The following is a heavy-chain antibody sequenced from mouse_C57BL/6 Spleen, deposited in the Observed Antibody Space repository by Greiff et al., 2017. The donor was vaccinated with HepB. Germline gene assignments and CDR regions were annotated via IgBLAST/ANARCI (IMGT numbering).Heavy chain of an antibody. D-gene: IGHD1-1*01. J-gene: IGHJ4*01. Sequence: QVQLKQSGPELVKPGASVKISCKASGYAFSSSWMNWVKQRPGKGLEWIGRIYPGDGDTNYNGKFKGKATLTADKSSSTAYMQLSSLTSEDSAVYFCARDSRGSIYAMDYWGQGTSVTVSS. CDR2: IYPGDGDT. V-gene: IGHV1-82*01. CDR3: ARDSRGSIYAMDY. CDR1: GYAFSSSW.